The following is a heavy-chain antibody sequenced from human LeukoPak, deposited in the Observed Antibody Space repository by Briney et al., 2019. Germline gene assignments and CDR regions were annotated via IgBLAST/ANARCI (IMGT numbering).Heavy chain of an antibody. J-gene: IGHJ4*02. CDR3: AKVTYGSGTYGAFDY. Sequence: GGSLRLSCAASGFTFSSYSMNWVRQAPGKGLEWVSSISSSSSYIYYADSVKGRFTISRDNSKNTLYLQMNSLRAEDTAVYYCAKVTYGSGTYGAFDYWGQGTLVTVSS. CDR2: ISSSSSYI. V-gene: IGHV3-21*04. CDR1: GFTFSSYS. D-gene: IGHD3-10*01.